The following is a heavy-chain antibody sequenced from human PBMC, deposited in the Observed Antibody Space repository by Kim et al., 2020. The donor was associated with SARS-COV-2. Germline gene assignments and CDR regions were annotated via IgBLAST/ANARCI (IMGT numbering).Heavy chain of an antibody. V-gene: IGHV3-30*18. D-gene: IGHD3-10*01. Sequence: GGSLRLSCAASGFTFSSYGMHWVRQAPGKGLEWVAVISYDGSNKYYADSVKGRFTISRDNSKNTLYLQMNSLRAEDTAVYYCAKTGGSGSYYNPLDYWGQGTLVTVSS. CDR1: GFTFSSYG. CDR2: ISYDGSNK. CDR3: AKTGGSGSYYNPLDY. J-gene: IGHJ4*02.